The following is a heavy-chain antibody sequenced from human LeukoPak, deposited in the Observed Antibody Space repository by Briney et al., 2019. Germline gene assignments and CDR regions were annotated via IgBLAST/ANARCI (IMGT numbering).Heavy chain of an antibody. CDR3: ARDPRGYSSRPKIDY. CDR2: ISYDGSNK. V-gene: IGHV3-30*04. Sequence: GGSLRLSCAASGFTFSSYAMHWVRQAPGKGLEWVAVISYDGSNKYYADSVKGRFTISRDNSKNTLYLQMNSLRAEDTAVYYCARDPRGYSSRPKIDYWGQGTLVTVSS. CDR1: GFTFSSYA. D-gene: IGHD6-13*01. J-gene: IGHJ4*02.